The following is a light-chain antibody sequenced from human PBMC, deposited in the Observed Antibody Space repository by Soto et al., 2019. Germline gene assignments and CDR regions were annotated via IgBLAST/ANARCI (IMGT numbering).Light chain of an antibody. CDR1: SGHNSYA. Sequence: QLVLTQPPSASASLGASVKLTCTLSSGHNSYAIAWHQQQPEKGPRYLMKLNSDGSHSKGDGIPDRFSGSSSGAERYLTISSLQSADEADYYCQTWSTDIRVFGGGTQLTVL. J-gene: IGLJ3*02. CDR3: QTWSTDIRV. CDR2: LNSDGSH. V-gene: IGLV4-69*01.